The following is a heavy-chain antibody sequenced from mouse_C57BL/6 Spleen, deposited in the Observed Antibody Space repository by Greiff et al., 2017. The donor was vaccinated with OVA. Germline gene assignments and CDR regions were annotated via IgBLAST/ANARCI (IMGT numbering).Heavy chain of an antibody. V-gene: IGHV5-4*01. CDR1: GFTFSSYA. Sequence: EVKLQESGGGLVKPGGSLKLSCAASGFTFSSYAMSWVRQTPEKRLEWVATISDGGSYTYYPDNVKGRFTISRDNAKNNLYLQMSHLKSEDTAMYYCARDPPPYGNYYFDYWGQGTTLTVSS. CDR2: ISDGGSYT. CDR3: ARDPPPYGNYYFDY. J-gene: IGHJ2*01. D-gene: IGHD2-1*01.